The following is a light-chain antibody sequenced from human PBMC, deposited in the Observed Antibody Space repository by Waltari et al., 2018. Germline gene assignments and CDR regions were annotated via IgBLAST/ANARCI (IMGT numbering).Light chain of an antibody. V-gene: IGKV3-11*01. Sequence: EIVLTQSPATLSLSPGERATLYCRASQSIANFLAWYQQKPGQATRLLIYDSSNTATDIPARFSGSGSGTDFTLTISSLEPEDFAVYCSQQRSGWPPTFGGGTKVDI. CDR1: QSIANF. CDR2: DSS. J-gene: IGKJ4*01. CDR3: QQRSGWPPT.